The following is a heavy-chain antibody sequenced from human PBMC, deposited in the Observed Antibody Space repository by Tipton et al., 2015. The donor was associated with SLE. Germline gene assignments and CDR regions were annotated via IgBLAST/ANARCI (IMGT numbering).Heavy chain of an antibody. D-gene: IGHD6-25*01. V-gene: IGHV4-31*03. CDR3: AREGDGSANYFYYGVNL. J-gene: IGHJ6*02. CDR2: IYYSGNT. CDR1: GGSISSGGYY. Sequence: TLSLTCTVSGGSISSGGYYWSWIRQHPGKGLEWIGYIYYSGNTYYNPSLGGRVMISLDRSKSQFSLKLTSVTAADTAVYFCAREGDGSANYFYYGVNLWGQGTTVTVSS.